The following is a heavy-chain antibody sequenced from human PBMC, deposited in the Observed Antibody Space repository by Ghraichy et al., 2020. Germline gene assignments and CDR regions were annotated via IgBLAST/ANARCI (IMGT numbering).Heavy chain of an antibody. CDR1: GFTFSSYS. V-gene: IGHV3-48*04. CDR3: ARDAYYYGSGSLTLSYYMDV. Sequence: GGSLRLSCAASGFTFSSYSMNWVRQAPGKGLEWVSYISSSSSTIYYADSVKGRFTISRDNAKNSLYLQMNSLRAEDTAVYYCARDAYYYGSGSLTLSYYMDVWGKGTTVTVSS. D-gene: IGHD3-10*01. CDR2: ISSSSSTI. J-gene: IGHJ6*03.